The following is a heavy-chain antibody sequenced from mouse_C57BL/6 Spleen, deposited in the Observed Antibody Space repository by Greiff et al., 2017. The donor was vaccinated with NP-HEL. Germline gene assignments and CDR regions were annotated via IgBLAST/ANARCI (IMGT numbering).Heavy chain of an antibody. CDR3: ARRGRAQFAY. CDR2: INPNNGGT. Sequence: VQLKQSGPELVKPGASVKISCKASGYTFTDYYMNWVKQSHGKSLEWIGDINPNNGGTSYNQKFKGKATLTVDKSSSTAYMELRSLTSEDSAVYYWARRGRAQFAYWGQGTLVTVSA. CDR1: GYTFTDYY. D-gene: IGHD3-1*01. V-gene: IGHV1-26*01. J-gene: IGHJ3*01.